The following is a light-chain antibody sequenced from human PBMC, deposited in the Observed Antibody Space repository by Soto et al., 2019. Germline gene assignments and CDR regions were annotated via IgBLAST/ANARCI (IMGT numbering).Light chain of an antibody. V-gene: IGLV2-14*01. J-gene: IGLJ1*01. CDR3: SSYAGDYTFV. Sequence: QSALTQPASVSGSPGQSITISCTGTSSDVGGYNYVSWYQQHPGKAPKLMIYDVSNRPSGVSNRFSGSKSGNTASLTISGLQAEDEADYYCSSYAGDYTFVFGTGTKLTVL. CDR1: SSDVGGYNY. CDR2: DVS.